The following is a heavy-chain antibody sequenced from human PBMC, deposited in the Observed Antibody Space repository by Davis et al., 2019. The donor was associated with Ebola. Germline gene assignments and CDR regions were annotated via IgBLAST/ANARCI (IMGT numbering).Heavy chain of an antibody. CDR2: INAGNGNT. Sequence: AASVQVSCKASGYTFTSYAIHWVRQAPGQRLEWMGWINAGNGNTKYSQKFQGRVTITRDTSASTAYMELSSLRSEDTAVYYCAREAALTLGAFDYWGQGTLVTVSS. D-gene: IGHD7-27*01. V-gene: IGHV1-3*01. CDR3: AREAALTLGAFDY. J-gene: IGHJ4*02. CDR1: GYTFTSYA.